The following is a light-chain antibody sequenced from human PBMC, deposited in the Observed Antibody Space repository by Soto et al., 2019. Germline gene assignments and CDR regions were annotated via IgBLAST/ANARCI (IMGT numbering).Light chain of an antibody. CDR1: QSVTNNY. Sequence: PGERATLSFRASQSVTNNYLAWYQQRPGLAPRLLIYGASTRTAGIPDRFTGSGSGTDFTLTISRLEPEDFAVYYCQQYGTSRTFGQGTKVDIK. V-gene: IGKV3-20*01. CDR3: QQYGTSRT. J-gene: IGKJ1*01. CDR2: GAS.